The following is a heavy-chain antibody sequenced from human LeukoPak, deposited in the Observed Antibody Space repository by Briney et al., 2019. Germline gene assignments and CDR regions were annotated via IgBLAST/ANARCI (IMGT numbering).Heavy chain of an antibody. V-gene: IGHV1-2*02. D-gene: IGHD3-9*01. Sequence: ASVKVSCKASGYTFTGYYMHWVRQAPGQGLEWMGWINPNSGGTNYAQKFQGRVTMTRDTSISTAYMELSRLRSDDTAVYYCARVLKEEYFDWRRHAFDIWGQGTMVTVSS. J-gene: IGHJ3*02. CDR3: ARVLKEEYFDWRRHAFDI. CDR2: INPNSGGT. CDR1: GYTFTGYY.